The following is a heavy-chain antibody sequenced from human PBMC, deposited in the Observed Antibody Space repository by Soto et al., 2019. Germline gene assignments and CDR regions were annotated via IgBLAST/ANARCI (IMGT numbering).Heavy chain of an antibody. CDR3: AKEGVDVY. V-gene: IGHV3-30*18. CDR1: GFTFSSYG. CDR2: ISYDGSNK. Sequence: PGGSLRLSCAASGFTFSSYGMHWVRQAPGKGLEWVAVISYDGSNKYYADSVKGRFTISRDNSKNTLYLQMNSLRAEDTAVYYCAKEGVDVYWGQGTLVTVSS. D-gene: IGHD2-8*01. J-gene: IGHJ4*02.